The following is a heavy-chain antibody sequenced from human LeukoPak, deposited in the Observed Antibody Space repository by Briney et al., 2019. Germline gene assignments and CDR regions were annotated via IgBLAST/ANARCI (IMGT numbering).Heavy chain of an antibody. CDR1: GFTFSSYW. D-gene: IGHD4-11*01. Sequence: GGSLRLSCAASGFTFSSYWMSWVRQAPGKGREGVANIKQDGSEKYYVDSVKGRFTISRDNAKNSLYLQMNSLRAEDTAVYYCARDALHDYSNYKGSDYWGQGTLVTVSS. J-gene: IGHJ4*02. V-gene: IGHV3-7*01. CDR3: ARDALHDYSNYKGSDY. CDR2: IKQDGSEK.